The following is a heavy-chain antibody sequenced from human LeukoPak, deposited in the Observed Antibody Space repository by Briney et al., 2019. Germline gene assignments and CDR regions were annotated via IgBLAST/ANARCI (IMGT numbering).Heavy chain of an antibody. CDR2: IYYSGST. Sequence: SGTLSLTCAVYGGSFSDYYWSWIRQSPGKGLEWIGYIYYSGSTNYNPSLKSRVTISVDTSKNQFSLKLSSVTAADTAVYYCARDSYPGWFDPWGQGTLVTVSS. CDR3: ARDSYPGWFDP. J-gene: IGHJ5*02. CDR1: GGSFSDYY. V-gene: IGHV4-59*01.